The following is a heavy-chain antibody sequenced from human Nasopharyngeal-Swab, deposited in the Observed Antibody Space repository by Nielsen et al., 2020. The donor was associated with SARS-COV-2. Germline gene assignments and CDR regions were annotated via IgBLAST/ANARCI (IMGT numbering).Heavy chain of an antibody. Sequence: GGSLRLSCAASGFTFSSYWMSWVRQAPGKGLEWVANIKQDGSEKYYVDSVKGRFTISRDNAKNSLYLQMNSLRAEDTAVYYCARDKPTTDDAFDIWGQGTMVTVSS. CDR1: GFTFSSYW. V-gene: IGHV3-7*01. J-gene: IGHJ3*02. CDR3: ARDKPTTDDAFDI. CDR2: IKQDGSEK. D-gene: IGHD1-26*01.